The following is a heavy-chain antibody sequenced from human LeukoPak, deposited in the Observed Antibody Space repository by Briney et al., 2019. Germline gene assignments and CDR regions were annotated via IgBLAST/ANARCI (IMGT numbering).Heavy chain of an antibody. J-gene: IGHJ4*02. D-gene: IGHD3-22*01. Sequence: ASVKVSCKASGGTFSSYAISWVRQAPGQGLEWMGWISAYNGNTNYAQKLQGRVTMTTDTSTSTAYMELRSLRSDDTAVYYCARDGSYYDTPVGDYWGQGTLVTVSS. CDR2: ISAYNGNT. V-gene: IGHV1-18*01. CDR3: ARDGSYYDTPVGDY. CDR1: GGTFSSYA.